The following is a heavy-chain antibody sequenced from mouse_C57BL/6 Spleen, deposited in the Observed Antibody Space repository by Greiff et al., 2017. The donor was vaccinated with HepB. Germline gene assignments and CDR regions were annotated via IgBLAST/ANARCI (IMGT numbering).Heavy chain of an antibody. V-gene: IGHV1-52*01. Sequence: QVQLQQPGAELVRPGSSVKLSCKASGYTFTSYWMHWVKQRPIQGLEWIGNIDPSDSETHYNQKFKDKATLTVDKSSSTAYMQLSSLTSEDSAVYYCARASFDYDGGGYYFDYWGQGTTLTVSS. D-gene: IGHD2-4*01. CDR3: ARASFDYDGGGYYFDY. CDR2: IDPSDSET. J-gene: IGHJ2*01. CDR1: GYTFTSYW.